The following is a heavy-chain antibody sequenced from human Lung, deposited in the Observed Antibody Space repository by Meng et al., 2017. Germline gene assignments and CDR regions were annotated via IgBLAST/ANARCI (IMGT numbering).Heavy chain of an antibody. J-gene: IGHJ4*02. D-gene: IGHD6-19*01. CDR2: INAGNGNT. CDR3: ARDYSSGWYYFDY. Sequence: QVQLVQSGAEVKKPGASVKVSCKASGYTFTNHAMHWVRQAPGQRFEWMGWINAGNGNTKYLQKFQGRVTITRDTSASTAYMELSSLRFEDTAMYYCARDYSSGWYYFDYWGQGTLVTVSS. V-gene: IGHV1-3*01. CDR1: GYTFTNHA.